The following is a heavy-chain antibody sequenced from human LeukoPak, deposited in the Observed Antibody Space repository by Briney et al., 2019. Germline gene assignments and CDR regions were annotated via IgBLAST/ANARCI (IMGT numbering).Heavy chain of an antibody. J-gene: IGHJ6*03. CDR2: IYDSGST. CDR3: ATSLSNYFNYYMDV. CDR1: GGSISSYY. D-gene: IGHD2/OR15-2a*01. V-gene: IGHV4-59*01. Sequence: SETLSLICTVSGGSISSYYWNWIRQPPGKGLEWIGYIYDSGSTNYNPSLKSRVTISVDTSKNQFSLKLSSVTAADTAVYYCATSLSNYFNYYMDVWGKGTTVTVSS.